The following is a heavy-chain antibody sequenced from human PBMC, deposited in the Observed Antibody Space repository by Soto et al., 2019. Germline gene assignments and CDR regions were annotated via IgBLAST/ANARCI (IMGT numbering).Heavy chain of an antibody. CDR3: ARDSRHGGYDPFDY. Sequence: SVKVSCKASGGTFSSYTISWVRQAPGQGLEWMGRIIPILGIANYAQKFQGRVTITADKSTSTAYMELSSLRSEDTAVYYCARDSRHGGYDPFDYWGQGTLVTVSS. CDR1: GGTFSSYT. D-gene: IGHD5-12*01. V-gene: IGHV1-69*04. J-gene: IGHJ4*02. CDR2: IIPILGIA.